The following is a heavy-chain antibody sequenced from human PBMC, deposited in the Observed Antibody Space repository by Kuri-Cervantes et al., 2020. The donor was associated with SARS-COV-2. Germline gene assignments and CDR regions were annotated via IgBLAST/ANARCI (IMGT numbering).Heavy chain of an antibody. Sequence: LSLTCAASGFTFSSYEMNWVRQAPGKGLEWVSYISSSGSTIYYADSVKGRFTISRDNAKNSLYPQMNSLRAEDTAVYYCARYVPYFSIVGPTGPYMDVWGKGTTVTVSS. CDR3: ARYVPYFSIVGPTGPYMDV. CDR1: GFTFSSYE. J-gene: IGHJ6*03. CDR2: ISSSGSTI. V-gene: IGHV3-48*03. D-gene: IGHD1-26*01.